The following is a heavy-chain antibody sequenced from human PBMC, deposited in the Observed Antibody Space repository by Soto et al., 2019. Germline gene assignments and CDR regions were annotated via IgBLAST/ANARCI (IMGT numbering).Heavy chain of an antibody. D-gene: IGHD2-15*01. CDR3: ARDRKRLSGGSRGWFDP. CDR2: IYYSGST. Sequence: SETLSLTCTVSGGSISSGGYYWSWIRQHPGKGLEWIGYIYYSGSTYYNPSLKSRVTISVDTSKNQFSLKLSSVTAVDTAVYYCARDRKRLSGGSRGWFDPWGQGTLVTVSS. CDR1: GGSISSGGYY. J-gene: IGHJ5*02. V-gene: IGHV4-31*03.